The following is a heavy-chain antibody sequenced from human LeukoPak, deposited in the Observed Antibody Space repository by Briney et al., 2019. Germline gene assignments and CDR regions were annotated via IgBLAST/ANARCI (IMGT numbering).Heavy chain of an antibody. CDR2: IIPILGIA. D-gene: IGHD3-3*01. V-gene: IGHV1-69*04. CDR3: ARDPPRDFGVVIMGGDYYMDV. CDR1: GGTFSSYT. J-gene: IGHJ6*03. Sequence: SVKVSCKASGGTFSSYTISWVRQAPGQGLEWMGRIIPILGIANYAQKFQGRVTITADKSTSTAYMELSSLRSEDTAVYYCARDPPRDFGVVIMGGDYYMDVWGKGTTVTVSS.